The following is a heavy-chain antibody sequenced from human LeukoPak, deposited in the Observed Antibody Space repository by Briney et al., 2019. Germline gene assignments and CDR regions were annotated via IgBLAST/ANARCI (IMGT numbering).Heavy chain of an antibody. J-gene: IGHJ4*02. CDR2: ISGSGGST. CDR1: GFTFSSSA. D-gene: IGHD2/OR15-2a*01. V-gene: IGHV3-23*01. Sequence: GGSLRLSCAASGFTFSSSAMSWIRQAPGKGLEWVSSISGSGGSTYYADSVKGRFTISRDNSKNTLYLQMNSLRAEDTAVFYCAKGPLLWDWGQGTLVTVSS. CDR3: AKGPLLWD.